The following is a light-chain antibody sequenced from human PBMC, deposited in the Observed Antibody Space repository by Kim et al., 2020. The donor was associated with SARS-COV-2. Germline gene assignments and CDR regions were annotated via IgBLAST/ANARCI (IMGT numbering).Light chain of an antibody. V-gene: IGLV3-21*04. CDR1: NVGEES. Sequence: APGKTASITCGGNNVGEESVHWYQQRPGRAPVLVMYYDSDRPSGIPDRFSGSNSGNTATLTISRVEAGDEADYYCQVWDSGSDHPVFGGGTQLTVL. CDR3: QVWDSGSDHPV. J-gene: IGLJ2*01. CDR2: YDS.